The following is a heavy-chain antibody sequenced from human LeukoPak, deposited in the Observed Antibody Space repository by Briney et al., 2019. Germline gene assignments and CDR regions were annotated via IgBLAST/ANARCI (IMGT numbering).Heavy chain of an antibody. CDR3: ARGCGYSYGSADY. CDR2: IYSSGST. J-gene: IGHJ4*02. CDR1: GGSFSGYY. Sequence: SETLSLTCAVYGGSFSGYYWSWIRQPPGKGLEWIGSIYSSGSTYYNPSLKSRVTISVDTSKNQFSLKLSSVTAADTAVYYCARGCGYSYGSADYWGQGTLVTVSS. D-gene: IGHD5-18*01. V-gene: IGHV4-34*01.